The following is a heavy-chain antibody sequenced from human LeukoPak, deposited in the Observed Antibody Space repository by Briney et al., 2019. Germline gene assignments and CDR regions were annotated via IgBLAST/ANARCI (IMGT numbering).Heavy chain of an antibody. D-gene: IGHD3-22*01. CDR1: GGSISSYY. Sequence: SETLSLTCTVSGGSISSYYWSWIRQPPGKGLEWIGYIYYSGSTNYNPSLKSRVTISVDTSKNQFSLKLSSVTAADTAVYYCARRANSSGYSKWGPFDYWGQGTLVTVSS. J-gene: IGHJ4*02. CDR2: IYYSGST. V-gene: IGHV4-59*08. CDR3: ARRANSSGYSKWGPFDY.